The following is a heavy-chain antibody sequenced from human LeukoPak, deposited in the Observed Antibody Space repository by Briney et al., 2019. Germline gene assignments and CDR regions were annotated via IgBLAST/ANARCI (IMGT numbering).Heavy chain of an antibody. J-gene: IGHJ4*01. D-gene: IGHD3-10*01. V-gene: IGHV4-39*01. CDR3: ASRVYGLGSFNY. CDR2: IYNSGTT. CDR1: GDSVSSTSYY. Sequence: SETLSLTCTVSGDSVSSTSYYWDWIRQPPGKGLEWIGSIYNSGTTYYNPSLKSRVTISVDTSKNQFSLKVSSVTAADTAVYYCASRVYGLGSFNYWGQGTLVTVSS.